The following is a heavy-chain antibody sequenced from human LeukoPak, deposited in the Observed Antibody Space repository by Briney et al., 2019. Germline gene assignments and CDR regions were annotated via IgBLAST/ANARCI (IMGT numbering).Heavy chain of an antibody. V-gene: IGHV3-30*02. Sequence: PGGSLRLSCAASGFTFSSYGIHWVRQAPGKGLEWVTFILYDGSDKYYADSVKGRFTISRDNAKNSLYLQMNSLRAEDTAVYYCAELGITMIGGVWGKGTTVTISS. CDR3: AELGITMIGGV. CDR1: GFTFSSYG. D-gene: IGHD3-10*02. CDR2: ILYDGSDK. J-gene: IGHJ6*04.